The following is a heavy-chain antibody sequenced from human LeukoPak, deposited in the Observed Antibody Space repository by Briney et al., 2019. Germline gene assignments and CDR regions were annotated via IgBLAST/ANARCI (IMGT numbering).Heavy chain of an antibody. CDR3: AKGYSIVVVPAAMDY. CDR2: ISWISGSI. CDR1: GFTFDDYA. D-gene: IGHD2-2*01. V-gene: IGHV3-9*03. Sequence: PGGSLRLSCSASGFTFDDYAMHWVRQAPGEGLGWVSGISWISGSIGYADSVKGRFTISRDNAKNSLYLQMNSLRAEDMALYYCAKGYSIVVVPAAMDYWGQGTLVTVSS. J-gene: IGHJ4*02.